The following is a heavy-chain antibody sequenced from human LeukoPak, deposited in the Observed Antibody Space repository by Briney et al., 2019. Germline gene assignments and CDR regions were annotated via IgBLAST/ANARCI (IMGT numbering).Heavy chain of an antibody. J-gene: IGHJ4*02. CDR1: GYTFTSYG. CDR3: ARKAYDYVWGSYPSKLDY. D-gene: IGHD3-16*01. CDR2: ISAYNGNT. V-gene: IGHV1-18*01. Sequence: ASVKVPCKASGYTFTSYGISWVRQAPGQGLEWMGWISAYNGNTNYAQKLQGRVTMTTDTSTSTAYMELRSLRSDDTAVYYCARKAYDYVWGSYPSKLDYWGQGTLVTVSS.